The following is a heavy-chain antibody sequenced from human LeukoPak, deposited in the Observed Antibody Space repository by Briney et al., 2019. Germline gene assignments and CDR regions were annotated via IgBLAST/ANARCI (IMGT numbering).Heavy chain of an antibody. Sequence: ASVKVSCKASGYTFTSYDINWVRQATGQGLEWMGWMNPNSGNTGYAQKFQGRVTITRNTSISTAYMELSSLRSEDTAVYYCARGRMIAVAGTIDYWGQGTLVTASS. J-gene: IGHJ4*02. CDR3: ARGRMIAVAGTIDY. CDR1: GYTFTSYD. CDR2: MNPNSGNT. V-gene: IGHV1-8*03. D-gene: IGHD6-19*01.